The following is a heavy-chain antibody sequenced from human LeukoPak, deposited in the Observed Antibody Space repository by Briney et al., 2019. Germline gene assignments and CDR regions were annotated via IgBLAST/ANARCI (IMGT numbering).Heavy chain of an antibody. CDR1: GFTLSRYG. CDR2: IWSDGNNK. V-gene: IGHV3-33*03. CDR3: ATDGAGFDT. Sequence: GRSLRLSCAASGFTLSRYGMHWVRQAPGKGLEWVADIWSDGNNKYYADSVKGRFTISRDNAKKSLYLEMNNLRAEDTAVYYCATDGAGFDTWGQGVLVTVSS. J-gene: IGHJ5*02.